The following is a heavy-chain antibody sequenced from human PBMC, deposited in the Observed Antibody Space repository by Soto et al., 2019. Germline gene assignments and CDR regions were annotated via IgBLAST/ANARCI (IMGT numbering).Heavy chain of an antibody. CDR3: ARDGSGSYAHANPRNYYYYGMDV. CDR2: ISAYNGNT. V-gene: IGHV1-18*04. CDR1: GYTFTSYG. Sequence: VQLVQSGAEVKKPGASVKVSCKASGYTFTSYGISWVRQPPGQGLEWMGWISAYNGNTNYAQKLQGRVTMTTDTSTSTAYMELRSLRSDDTAVYYCARDGSGSYAHANPRNYYYYGMDVWGQGTTVTVSS. D-gene: IGHD3-10*01. J-gene: IGHJ6*02.